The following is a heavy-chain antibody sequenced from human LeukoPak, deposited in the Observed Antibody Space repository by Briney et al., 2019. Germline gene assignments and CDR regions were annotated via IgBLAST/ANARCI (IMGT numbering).Heavy chain of an antibody. D-gene: IGHD3-9*01. CDR2: IYYSGST. V-gene: IGHV4-59*01. Sequence: SETLSLTCTVSGGSISSYYWSWIRQPPGKGLEWIGYIYYSGSTNYNPSLKSRVTISVDTSKNQFSLKLSSVTAAATAVYYCARVSLYYDILTGYHNWFDPWGQGTLVTVSS. CDR1: GGSISSYY. CDR3: ARVSLYYDILTGYHNWFDP. J-gene: IGHJ5*02.